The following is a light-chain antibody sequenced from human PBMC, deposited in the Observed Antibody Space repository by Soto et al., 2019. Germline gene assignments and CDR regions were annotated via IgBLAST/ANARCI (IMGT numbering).Light chain of an antibody. CDR2: DAY. J-gene: IGKJ4*01. V-gene: IGKV3-11*01. CDR3: QQRRIWALN. CDR1: QTLGNS. Sequence: EIVLTQSPATLSLSPGERVTLSCRASQTLGNSLAWYQQKPGQPPRLLIYDAYARSTGIPVRFSGSGSGTDFPLTIRSLEPDDCLIYYCQQRRIWALNFVGGSQG.